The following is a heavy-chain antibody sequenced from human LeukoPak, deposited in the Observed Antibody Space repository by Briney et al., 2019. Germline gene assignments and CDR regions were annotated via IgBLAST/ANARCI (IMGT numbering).Heavy chain of an antibody. Sequence: GGSLRLSCAASGFTVSSNHINWVRQAPGKGLEWVAIVYSNGSAYYADSVKDRFTISTDNSKNTVYLQMNSLRAADTVVYYCAREDPIVYWGQGTLVTVSS. J-gene: IGHJ4*02. D-gene: IGHD3-16*02. V-gene: IGHV3-66*03. CDR1: GFTVSSNH. CDR3: AREDPIVY. CDR2: VYSNGSA.